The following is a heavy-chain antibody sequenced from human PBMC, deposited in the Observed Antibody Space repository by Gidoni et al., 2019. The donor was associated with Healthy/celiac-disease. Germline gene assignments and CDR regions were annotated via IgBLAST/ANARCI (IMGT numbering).Heavy chain of an antibody. CDR3: ASPTVTTGY. CDR2: ISSSSSYI. CDR1: GFTFSSYS. D-gene: IGHD4-4*01. J-gene: IGHJ4*02. Sequence: EVQLVESGGGLVKPGGSLRLSCAAPGFTFSSYSMNWVRQAPGKVLEWVSTISSSSSYIYYADSVKGRFTISRDNAKNSLYLQMNSLRAEDTAVYYCASPTVTTGYWGQGTLVTVSS. V-gene: IGHV3-21*01.